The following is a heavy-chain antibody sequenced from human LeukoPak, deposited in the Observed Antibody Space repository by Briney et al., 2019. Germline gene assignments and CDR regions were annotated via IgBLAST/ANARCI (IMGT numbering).Heavy chain of an antibody. Sequence: GALRLSCAASGFTFSSYAMSWVRQAPGKGLEWVSAISGSGGSTYYADSVKGRFTISRDNSKNTLYLQMNSLRAEDTAVYYCAGLGPPGIAAAGKKFDYWGQGTLVTVSS. CDR2: ISGSGGST. V-gene: IGHV3-23*01. D-gene: IGHD6-13*01. CDR1: GFTFSSYA. CDR3: AGLGPPGIAAAGKKFDY. J-gene: IGHJ4*02.